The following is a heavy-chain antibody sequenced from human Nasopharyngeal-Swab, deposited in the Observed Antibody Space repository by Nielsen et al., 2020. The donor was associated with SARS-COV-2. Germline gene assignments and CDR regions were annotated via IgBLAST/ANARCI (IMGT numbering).Heavy chain of an antibody. CDR3: ARGSGRDWCGQDY. CDR2: INNRDVQT. Sequence: ASVKVSCKASGYIFITYAIHWVRQAPGQRLEWMGWINNRDVQTEYSQRFQGRVTITRDTSASTVYMELSSLRSEDTAVYYCARGSGRDWCGQDYWGQGTLVTVSS. CDR1: GYIFITYA. V-gene: IGHV1-3*04. D-gene: IGHD3/OR15-3a*01. J-gene: IGHJ4*02.